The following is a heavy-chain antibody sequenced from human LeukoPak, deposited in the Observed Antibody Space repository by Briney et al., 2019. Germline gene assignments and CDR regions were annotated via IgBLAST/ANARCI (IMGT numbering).Heavy chain of an antibody. CDR3: ARVSLLDDGGLGDY. V-gene: IGHV3-11*06. CDR2: ISGGSSYT. J-gene: IGHJ4*02. D-gene: IGHD4-23*01. CDR1: GFTFSDYY. Sequence: PGGSLRLSCAASGFTFSDYYMTWFRQAPGKGLEWVSYISGGSSYTNFADSVKGRFTISRGNAKNSLYLQMNSLRAEDTAVYYCARVSLLDDGGLGDYWGQGTLVTVSS.